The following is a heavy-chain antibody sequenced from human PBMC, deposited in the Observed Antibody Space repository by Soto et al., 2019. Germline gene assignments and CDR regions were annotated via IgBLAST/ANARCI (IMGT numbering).Heavy chain of an antibody. CDR3: ARGDFWSGYYTGAFDI. CDR1: GFTFSSYS. D-gene: IGHD3-3*01. Sequence: GGSLRLSCAASGFTFSSYSMNWVRQAPGKGLEWVSYISSSSSTIYYADSVKGRFTISRDNAKNSLYLQMNSLRAEDTAVYYCARGDFWSGYYTGAFDIWGQGTMVTVSS. V-gene: IGHV3-48*01. J-gene: IGHJ3*02. CDR2: ISSSSSTI.